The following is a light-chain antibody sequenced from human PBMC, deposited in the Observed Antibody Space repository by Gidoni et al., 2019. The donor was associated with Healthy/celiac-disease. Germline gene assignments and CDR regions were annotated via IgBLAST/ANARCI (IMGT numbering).Light chain of an antibody. Sequence: DIQMTQSPSSLSASVGDRVTITCRASQSISSYLNWYQQKPGKDPKLLIYAASSLQSGVPSRSSGSGSGTDFTLTISSLQPEDFATYYCQQSYSTPPLTFGGGTKVEIK. V-gene: IGKV1-39*01. CDR3: QQSYSTPPLT. CDR2: AAS. CDR1: QSISSY. J-gene: IGKJ4*01.